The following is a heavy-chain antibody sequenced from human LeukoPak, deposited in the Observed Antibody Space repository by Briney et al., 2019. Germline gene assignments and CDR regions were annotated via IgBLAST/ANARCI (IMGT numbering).Heavy chain of an antibody. CDR2: INPNSGGT. Sequence: ASVKVSCKASGYTFTGYYMHWVRQAPGQGLEWIGRINPNSGGTNYAQRFQGRVTMTRDTSSSTAYMELSRLRSDDTAVYYCARVSRSAPYCSGGSCYSIPDYWGQGTLVTVSS. V-gene: IGHV1-2*06. CDR1: GYTFTGYY. CDR3: ARVSRSAPYCSGGSCYSIPDY. D-gene: IGHD2-15*01. J-gene: IGHJ4*02.